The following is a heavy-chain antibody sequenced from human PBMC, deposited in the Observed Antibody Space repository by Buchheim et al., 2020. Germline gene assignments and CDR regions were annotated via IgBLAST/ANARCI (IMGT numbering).Heavy chain of an antibody. CDR3: AVSGYSGYDYAY. D-gene: IGHD5-12*01. CDR2: ISSGAGTI. Sequence: EVQLVESGGGLVQPGGSLRLSCAASGFTFSSYEMNWVRQAPGKGLDWVSYISSGAGTIYYADSVQGRFTISRDNTKNSLYLQMSSLRAEDTAVYYCAVSGYSGYDYAYWGQGTL. V-gene: IGHV3-48*03. J-gene: IGHJ4*02. CDR1: GFTFSSYE.